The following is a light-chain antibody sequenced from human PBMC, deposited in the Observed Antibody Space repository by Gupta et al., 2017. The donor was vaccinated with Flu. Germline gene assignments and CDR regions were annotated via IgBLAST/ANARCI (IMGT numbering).Light chain of an antibody. Sequence: EIVMTQSPATLSVSPGERATLSCRASQSVSSSLAWYQQKPGQAPRLLIYGASTRATGIPARFSGSGSGTEFTLTISSLQSEDFGVYHCQQYKNWPLTFGGGTKVEIK. CDR2: GAS. CDR3: QQYKNWPLT. J-gene: IGKJ4*01. CDR1: QSVSSS. V-gene: IGKV3-15*01.